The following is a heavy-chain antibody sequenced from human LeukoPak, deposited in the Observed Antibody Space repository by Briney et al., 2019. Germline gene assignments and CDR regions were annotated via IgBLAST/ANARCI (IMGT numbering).Heavy chain of an antibody. Sequence: GGSLRLSCAASGFTFSNYWMTWVRRAPGKGLEWVAKIKQDGSQKSYVDSVAGRFTISRDNAKNSLYLQMNSLRAEDTAVYYCARDRNTDFWSGYYTNYFDYWGQGTLVTVSS. CDR1: GFTFSNYW. V-gene: IGHV3-7*01. CDR3: ARDRNTDFWSGYYTNYFDY. CDR2: IKQDGSQK. J-gene: IGHJ4*02. D-gene: IGHD3-3*01.